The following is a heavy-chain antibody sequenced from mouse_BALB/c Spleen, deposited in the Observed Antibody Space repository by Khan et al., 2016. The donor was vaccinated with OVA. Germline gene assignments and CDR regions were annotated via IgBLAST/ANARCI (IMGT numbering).Heavy chain of an antibody. CDR2: IWGDGST. D-gene: IGHD1-2*01. V-gene: IGHV2-3*01. J-gene: IGHJ4*01. CDR1: GFSLTSYG. CDR3: AKWGTANYYAMDY. Sequence: QVQLKESGPGLVAPSQSLSITCTVSGFSLTSYGVNWVRQPPGKGLEWLGVIWGDGSTNYHSTLMSRLSISKDNSQSQVILKLSSLQTDDTATYFCAKWGTANYYAMDYWGQGTSVTVSS.